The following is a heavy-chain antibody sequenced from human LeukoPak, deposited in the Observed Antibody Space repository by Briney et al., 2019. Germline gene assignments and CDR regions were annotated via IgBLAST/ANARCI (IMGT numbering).Heavy chain of an antibody. D-gene: IGHD3/OR15-3a*01. Sequence: SETLSLTCTVPAYSISSGYYRGWIRPPPGKGLECIGGVYHSGSTFYNPSLKSRVTISADTSKNQLSLKLNSVTAADTAVYYCARHWGNGHGTGAGPIDYWGQGTLVTVSS. CDR2: VYHSGST. V-gene: IGHV4-38-2*02. J-gene: IGHJ4*02. CDR3: ARHWGNGHGTGAGPIDY. CDR1: AYSISSGYY.